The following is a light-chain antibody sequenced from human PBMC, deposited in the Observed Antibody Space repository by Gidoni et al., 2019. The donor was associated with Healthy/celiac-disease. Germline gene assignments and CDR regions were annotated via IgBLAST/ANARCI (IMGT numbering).Light chain of an antibody. CDR2: DAS. CDR1: QSVSSY. CDR3: QQRSNWPPLIT. V-gene: IGKV3-11*01. J-gene: IGKJ5*01. Sequence: EIALTQSPATLSLSPGESTTLPCRASQSVSSYLAWSPQQPGQAPRLLIYDASNRATRIPARLSGSGSATDVTLPIISLEPEDFAVYYCQQRSNWPPLITFXXXTRLEIK.